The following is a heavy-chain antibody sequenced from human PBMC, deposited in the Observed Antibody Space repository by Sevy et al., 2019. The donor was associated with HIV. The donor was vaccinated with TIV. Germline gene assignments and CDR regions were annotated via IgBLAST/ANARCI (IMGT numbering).Heavy chain of an antibody. D-gene: IGHD6-13*01. J-gene: IGHJ4*02. CDR2: ISGSGGST. Sequence: GGSLRLSCAASGFTFSSYAMSWVRQAPGKGLEWVSAISGSGGSTYYADSVKDRFTISRDNSKNTLYLQMNSLRAEDTAVYYRAKDQAYSSSGHDWGQGTLVTVSS. V-gene: IGHV3-23*01. CDR3: AKDQAYSSSGHD. CDR1: GFTFSSYA.